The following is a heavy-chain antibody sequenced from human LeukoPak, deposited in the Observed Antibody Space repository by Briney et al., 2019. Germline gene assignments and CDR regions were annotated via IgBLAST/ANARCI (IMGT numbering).Heavy chain of an antibody. CDR2: IFYSGST. J-gene: IGHJ4*02. CDR1: SGSITNSNYY. D-gene: IGHD3-9*01. Sequence: PSETLSLTCTVSSGSITNSNYYWGWIRQPPGKGLEWIGSIFYSGSTYYNPSLKSRVTISVDTSKNQFSLKLSSVTAADTAVYYCARRGTPTYYDILTGYHEPFDYWGQGTLVTVSS. CDR3: ARRGTPTYYDILTGYHEPFDY. V-gene: IGHV4-39*01.